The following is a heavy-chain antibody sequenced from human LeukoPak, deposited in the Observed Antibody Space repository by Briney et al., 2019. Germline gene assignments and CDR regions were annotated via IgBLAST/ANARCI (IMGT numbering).Heavy chain of an antibody. D-gene: IGHD6-19*01. CDR2: INPNSGGT. CDR1: GYTFTGYY. CDR3: ARAVRRSSGWYVWYFDY. V-gene: IGHV1-2*02. Sequence: ASVKVSCKASGYTFTGYYMHWVRQAPGQGLEWMGWINPNSGGTNYAQKFQGRVTMTRDTSISTAYMELSRLRSDDTAVYYCARAVRRSSGWYVWYFDYWGQGTLVTVSS. J-gene: IGHJ4*02.